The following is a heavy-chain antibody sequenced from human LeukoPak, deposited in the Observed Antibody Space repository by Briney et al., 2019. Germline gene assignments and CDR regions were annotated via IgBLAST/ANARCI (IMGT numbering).Heavy chain of an antibody. D-gene: IGHD3-3*01. CDR2: INHSGST. V-gene: IGHV4-34*01. J-gene: IGHJ5*02. Sequence: SETPSLTCAVYGGSFSGYYWSWIRQPPGKGLEWIGEINHSGSTNYNPSLKSRVTISVDTSKNQFSLKLSSVTAADTAVYYCARDTGITIFGVVPDDNWFDPWGQGTLVTVSS. CDR1: GGSFSGYY. CDR3: ARDTGITIFGVVPDDNWFDP.